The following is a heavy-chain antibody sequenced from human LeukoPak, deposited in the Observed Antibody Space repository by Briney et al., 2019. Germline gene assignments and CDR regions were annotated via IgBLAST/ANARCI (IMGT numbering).Heavy chain of an antibody. V-gene: IGHV3-23*01. CDR2: IGASGAGT. Sequence: GGSLRLSCAASGFTVSSNYMSWVRQAPGKGLEWLSSIGASGAGTYYAASVKGRFIISRDNSKNTLSLQMNSLRVDDTAVYYCAKDDYGDYVRWFDPWGQGTLVTVSS. CDR1: GFTVSSNY. J-gene: IGHJ5*02. D-gene: IGHD4-17*01. CDR3: AKDDYGDYVRWFDP.